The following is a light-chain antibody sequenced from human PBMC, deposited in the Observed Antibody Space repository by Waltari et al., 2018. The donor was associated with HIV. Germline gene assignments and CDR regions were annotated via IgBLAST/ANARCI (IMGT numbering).Light chain of an antibody. Sequence: EIVLTQSPATLSLSPGERATPSCRASPRVTRASQRVSSSYLAWYQQKPGQAPRLLIYAASSRATGIPDRFSGSGSGTDFTLTISRLEPEDFAVYYCQQYGTSPRTFGQGTKGEIK. CDR3: QQYGTSPRT. V-gene: IGKV3-20*01. J-gene: IGKJ1*01. CDR1: QRVSSSY. CDR2: AAS.